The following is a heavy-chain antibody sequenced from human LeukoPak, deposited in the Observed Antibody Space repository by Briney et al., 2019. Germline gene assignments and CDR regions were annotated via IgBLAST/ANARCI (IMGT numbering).Heavy chain of an antibody. V-gene: IGHV1-8*03. CDR1: GYTFTNYD. CDR3: VREGLDY. CDR2: MIPNSGNT. J-gene: IGHJ4*02. Sequence: ASVKVSCKASGYTFTNYDINWVRQATGQGLEWIGYMIPNSGNTVYAQKFQGRVAITTDTSITTAYMELSNLRSEDTAVYYCVREGLDYWGQGTLVTVSS.